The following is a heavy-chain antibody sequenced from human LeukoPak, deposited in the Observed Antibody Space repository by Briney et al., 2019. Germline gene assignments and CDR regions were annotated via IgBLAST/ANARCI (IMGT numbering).Heavy chain of an antibody. Sequence: GGSLRLSCAASGLTVSSNHMSWVRQAPGKGLEWVSSISSSSSYIYYADSVKGRFTISRDNAKNSLYLQMNSLRAEDTAVYYCARERDASDAFDIWGQGTMVTVSS. J-gene: IGHJ3*02. V-gene: IGHV3-21*01. D-gene: IGHD5-24*01. CDR3: ARERDASDAFDI. CDR2: ISSSSSYI. CDR1: GLTVSSNH.